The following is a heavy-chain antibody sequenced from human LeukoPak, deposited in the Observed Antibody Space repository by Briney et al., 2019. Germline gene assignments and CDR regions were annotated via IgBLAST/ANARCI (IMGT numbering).Heavy chain of an antibody. CDR1: GGSFIDYY. Sequence: SETLSLTCDVFGGSFIDYYWSWIRQPPGKGLEWIGEINHSGSTNYNPSLKSRVTISFDTSKKQFSLKLSSVTAADTAVYYCARFFYDILTGQDVWGKGTTVTISS. CDR2: INHSGST. CDR3: ARFFYDILTGQDV. D-gene: IGHD3-9*01. V-gene: IGHV4-34*01. J-gene: IGHJ6*04.